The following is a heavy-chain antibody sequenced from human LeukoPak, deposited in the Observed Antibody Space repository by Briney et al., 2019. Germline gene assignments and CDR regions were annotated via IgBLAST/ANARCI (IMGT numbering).Heavy chain of an antibody. CDR3: ARGGSGWNNWFDP. Sequence: KASETLSLTCAVSGGSISSYYWSWIRQPPGKGLEWIGYIYYSGSTNYNPSLKSRVTISVDTSKNQFSLKLSSVTAADTAVYYCARGGSGWNNWFDPWGQGTLVTVSS. J-gene: IGHJ5*02. V-gene: IGHV4-59*01. CDR1: GGSISSYY. D-gene: IGHD6-19*01. CDR2: IYYSGST.